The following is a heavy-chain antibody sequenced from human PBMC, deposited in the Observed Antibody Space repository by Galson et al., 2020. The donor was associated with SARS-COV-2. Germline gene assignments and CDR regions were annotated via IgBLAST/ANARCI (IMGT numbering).Heavy chain of an antibody. D-gene: IGHD2-8*02. J-gene: IGHJ6*02. Sequence: GESLKIYCAASGFTFSSYAMHWVRQAPGKGLEWVAVISYDGSNKYYEDSVKGRFTISRDNSKNTLYLQMNSLRAEDTAVYYWASELLFWSDGMDVWGQGTTVTVSS. CDR1: GFTFSSYA. V-gene: IGHV3-30-3*01. CDR2: ISYDGSNK. CDR3: ASELLFWSDGMDV.